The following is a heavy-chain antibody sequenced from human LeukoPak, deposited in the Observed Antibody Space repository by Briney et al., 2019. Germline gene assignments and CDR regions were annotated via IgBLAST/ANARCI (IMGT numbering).Heavy chain of an antibody. Sequence: GESLKISCKGSGYSFTSYWIGWVRQMPGKGLEWMWIIYPGDSDTRYSPSFQGQVTISADKSISTAYLQWSSLKASDTAMYYCARIGYSSGWYSVYYFDYWGQGTLVTVSS. CDR2: IYPGDSDT. CDR3: ARIGYSSGWYSVYYFDY. D-gene: IGHD6-19*01. J-gene: IGHJ4*02. CDR1: GYSFTSYW. V-gene: IGHV5-51*01.